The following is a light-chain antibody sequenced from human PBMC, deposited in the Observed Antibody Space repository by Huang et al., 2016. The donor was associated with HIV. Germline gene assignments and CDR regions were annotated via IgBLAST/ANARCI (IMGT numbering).Light chain of an antibody. J-gene: IGKJ2*01. CDR2: LAS. CDR3: MQDLQTPYT. Sequence: DIVMTQSPLSLPVPPGEPASISFMSSQSLLQNNGYNYLSWYLQKPGQSPQLLISLASNRASGVPDRFSGSGSGTHFTLKISRVEAEDAGVYYCMQDLQTPYTFGQGTKLEI. CDR1: QSLLQNNGYNY. V-gene: IGKV2-28*01.